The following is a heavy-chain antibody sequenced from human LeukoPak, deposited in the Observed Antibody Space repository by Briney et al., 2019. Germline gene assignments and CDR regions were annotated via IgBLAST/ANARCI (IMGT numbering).Heavy chain of an antibody. J-gene: IGHJ4*02. CDR3: ARRAGDYSHPYDY. Sequence: GGSLRLSCTVSGFTVSSNSMSWVRQAPGKGLEWVSFIYSGGNTHNSDSVKGRFTISRDNSKNTLYLQMNSLRAEDTAVYYCARRAGDYSHPYDYWGQGTLSPSP. CDR1: GFTVSSNS. V-gene: IGHV3-53*01. CDR2: IYSGGNT. D-gene: IGHD3-22*01.